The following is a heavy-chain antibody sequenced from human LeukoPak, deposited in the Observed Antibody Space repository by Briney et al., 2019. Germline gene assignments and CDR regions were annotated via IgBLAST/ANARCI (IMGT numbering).Heavy chain of an antibody. V-gene: IGHV3-23*01. J-gene: IGHJ4*02. CDR1: GFTFSSYA. D-gene: IGHD6-13*01. Sequence: PGGSLRLSCAASGFTFSSYAMSWVRQAPGKGLECVSGISGSGGSTYYADSVKGRFTISRDNSKNTLYLQMNSLRAEDTAVYYCAKGRGIAAAANFFDYWGQGTLVTVSS. CDR2: ISGSGGST. CDR3: AKGRGIAAAANFFDY.